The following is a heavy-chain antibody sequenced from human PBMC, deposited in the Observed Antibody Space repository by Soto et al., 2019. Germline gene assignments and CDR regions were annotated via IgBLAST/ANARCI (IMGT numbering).Heavy chain of an antibody. CDR2: IYSGGST. Sequence: GGSLRLSCAASGFTVSSNYMSWVRQAPGKGLEWVSVIYSGGSTYYADSVKGRFTISRDNSKSTLYLQMNSLRAEDTAVYYCARELYSSSHDGSDYWGQGTLVTVSS. V-gene: IGHV3-53*01. J-gene: IGHJ4*02. D-gene: IGHD6-13*01. CDR1: GFTVSSNY. CDR3: ARELYSSSHDGSDY.